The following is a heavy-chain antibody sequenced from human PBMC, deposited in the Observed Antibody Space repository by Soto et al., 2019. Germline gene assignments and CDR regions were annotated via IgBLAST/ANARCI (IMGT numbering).Heavy chain of an antibody. CDR2: ISGNGGST. Sequence: PEGSLRLSCAASGFTFSSYAMHWVRQAPGKGLEYVSAISGNGGSTYYANSVEGRFTISRDNSKNTLYLQMGSLRAEDMAVYYCARVLAYTYGLWGQGTLVTVSS. CDR3: ARVLAYTYGL. J-gene: IGHJ4*02. CDR1: GFTFSSYA. D-gene: IGHD5-18*01. V-gene: IGHV3-64*01.